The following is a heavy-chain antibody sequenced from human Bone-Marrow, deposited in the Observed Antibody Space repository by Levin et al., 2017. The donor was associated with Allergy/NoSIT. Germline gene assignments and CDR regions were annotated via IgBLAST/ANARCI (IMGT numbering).Heavy chain of an antibody. V-gene: IGHV3-23*01. D-gene: IGHD1-1*01. J-gene: IGHJ4*02. CDR3: GTDVRVRQSGYYFDF. CDR1: GFMFRSYA. Sequence: GESLKISCAASGFMFRSYAMTWVRQAPGKGLEWVSTISSSDERTFYADSVKGRFSISRDNPKNTLYLQMNSLRAEDTAISYCGTDVRVRQSGYYFDFWGQGTLVTVSS. CDR2: ISSSDERT.